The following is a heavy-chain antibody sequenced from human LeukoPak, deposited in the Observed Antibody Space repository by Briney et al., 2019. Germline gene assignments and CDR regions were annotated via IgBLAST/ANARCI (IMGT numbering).Heavy chain of an antibody. CDR2: ISSASGSI. J-gene: IGHJ4*02. V-gene: IGHV3-48*04. Sequence: GGSLRLSCAASGFIFSSYNMNWVRQAPGKGLEWVSYISSASGSIYYADSVKGRFTISRDNAKNSLFLQMNSLRAEDTAVYYCARLPAYCSSTSCYYDYWGQGTLVTVSS. CDR1: GFIFSSYN. CDR3: ARLPAYCSSTSCYYDY. D-gene: IGHD2-2*01.